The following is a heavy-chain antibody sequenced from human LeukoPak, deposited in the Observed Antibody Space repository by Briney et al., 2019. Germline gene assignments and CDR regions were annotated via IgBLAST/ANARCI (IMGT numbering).Heavy chain of an antibody. J-gene: IGHJ6*03. CDR3: VPRKEWSCYMDV. V-gene: IGHV3-30*04. CDR2: ISYDGSNK. CDR1: GFTFSSYA. D-gene: IGHD3-3*01. Sequence: PGRSLRLSCAASGFTFSSYAMHWVRQAPGKGLEWVAVISYDGSNKYYADSVKGRFTISRDNSKNTLYLQMNSLRAEDTAVYYCVPRKEWSCYMDVWGKGTTVTVSS.